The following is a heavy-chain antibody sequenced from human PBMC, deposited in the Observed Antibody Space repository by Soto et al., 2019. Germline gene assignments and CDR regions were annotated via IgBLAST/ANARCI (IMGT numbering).Heavy chain of an antibody. CDR2: ISSSSYTT. CDR3: VRPSHPGTTAKKSADV. J-gene: IGHJ6*02. Sequence: GRSLRLSCAASGFTSSSYSMNWVRQAPGKGLEWVSYISSSSYTTDYAASVKGRFTISRDASKDSLYLQMNSLTTEDTAVYYCVRPSHPGTTAKKSADVWGQGTTVTGSS. CDR1: GFTSSSYS. V-gene: IGHV3-48*01. D-gene: IGHD1-1*01.